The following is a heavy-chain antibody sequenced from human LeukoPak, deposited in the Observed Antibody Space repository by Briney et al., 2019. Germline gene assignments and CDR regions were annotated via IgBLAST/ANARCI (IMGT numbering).Heavy chain of an antibody. V-gene: IGHV1-2*02. D-gene: IGHD1-26*01. CDR1: GYTFTGYY. CDR3: ARATPEYSGSYGAFDY. J-gene: IGHJ4*02. Sequence: ASVKVSCKASGYTFTGYYMHWVRQAPGQGLEWMGWINPNSGGTNYAQKFQGRVTMTRDTSISTAYMELSRLRSEDTAVYYCARATPEYSGSYGAFDYWGQGTLVTVSS. CDR2: INPNSGGT.